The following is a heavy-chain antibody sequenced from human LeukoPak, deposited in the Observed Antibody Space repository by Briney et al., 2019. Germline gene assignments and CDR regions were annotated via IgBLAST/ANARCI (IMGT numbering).Heavy chain of an antibody. D-gene: IGHD5-12*01. CDR3: ATLYSTYDSLDFDY. CDR1: GGSISSYS. V-gene: IGHV4-59*01. Sequence: SETLSLTCTVSGGSISSYSWSWIRQPPGKGLEWIGYIFYSGSTNYNPSLKSRVTISIDTSRNQFSLQLSSVTAADTAVYYCATLYSTYDSLDFDYWGQGALVTVSS. J-gene: IGHJ4*02. CDR2: IFYSGST.